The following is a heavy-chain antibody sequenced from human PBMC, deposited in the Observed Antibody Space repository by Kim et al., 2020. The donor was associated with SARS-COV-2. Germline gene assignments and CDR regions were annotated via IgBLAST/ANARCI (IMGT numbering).Heavy chain of an antibody. D-gene: IGHD6-13*01. Sequence: SVKGRSTISRDKAKNSLYLQMSSLRAEDMAVYYCARGGEDGDSSHPPFDYWGQGTLVTVSS. V-gene: IGHV3-11*06. J-gene: IGHJ4*02. CDR3: ARGGEDGDSSHPPFDY.